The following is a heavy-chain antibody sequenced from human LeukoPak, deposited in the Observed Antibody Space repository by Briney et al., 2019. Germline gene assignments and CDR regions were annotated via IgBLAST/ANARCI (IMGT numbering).Heavy chain of an antibody. J-gene: IGHJ5*02. CDR2: INGVGST. D-gene: IGHD2/OR15-2a*01. Sequence: PGGSLRLSCAASGFTFSNFAMSWVRQAPGKGMEWVSSINGVGSTNYADSVRGRFTISRDNSRNTLYLQMNNLRAEDTALYYCAKDRGNFYKTPRFDPWGQGTLVNVSS. CDR1: GFTFSNFA. CDR3: AKDRGNFYKTPRFDP. V-gene: IGHV3-23*01.